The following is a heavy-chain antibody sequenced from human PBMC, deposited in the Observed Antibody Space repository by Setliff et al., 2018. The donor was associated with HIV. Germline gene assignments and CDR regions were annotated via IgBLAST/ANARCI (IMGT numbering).Heavy chain of an antibody. CDR2: IWYDGSNK. D-gene: IGHD7-27*01. CDR3: ARDLNWGFDY. J-gene: IGHJ4*02. CDR1: GFTFSSYG. V-gene: IGHV3-33*01. Sequence: GSLRLSCAASGFTFSSYGMHWVRQAPGKGLEWVAVIWYDGSNKYYADSVKGRFTISRDNAKNSLYLQMNSLRVEDTALYYCARDLNWGFDYWGQGTLVTVSS.